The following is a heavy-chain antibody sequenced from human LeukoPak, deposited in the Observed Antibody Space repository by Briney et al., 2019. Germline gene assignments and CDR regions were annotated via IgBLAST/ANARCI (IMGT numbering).Heavy chain of an antibody. D-gene: IGHD7-27*01. CDR3: AKDGGPDMLTNWDYYGMDV. CDR2: ITSYNDNT. V-gene: IGHV1-18*04. CDR1: GYTFTDYG. Sequence: ASVKVSCKAPGYTFTDYGISWVRQAPGQGLEWMGWITSYNDNTIYAQNFQGRVTMTTDTWTTTAYMELRSLRSDDTAVYYCAKDGGPDMLTNWDYYGMDVWGTGTTVIVSS. J-gene: IGHJ6*04.